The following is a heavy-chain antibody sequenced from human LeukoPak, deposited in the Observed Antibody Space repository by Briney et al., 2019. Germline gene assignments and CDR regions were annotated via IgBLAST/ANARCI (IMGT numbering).Heavy chain of an antibody. CDR1: GFTFSSYG. CDR3: AKGYTTGWYDFDY. D-gene: IGHD6-19*01. J-gene: IGHJ4*02. Sequence: PGGSLRLSCAASGFTFSSYGMTWVRQAPRKGLEWVSFISRGGDNTYYADSVKGRFTISRDNSKNTLFLQMNSLRAEDTALYYCAKGYTTGWYDFDYWGQGILVTVSS. CDR2: ISRGGDNT. V-gene: IGHV3-23*01.